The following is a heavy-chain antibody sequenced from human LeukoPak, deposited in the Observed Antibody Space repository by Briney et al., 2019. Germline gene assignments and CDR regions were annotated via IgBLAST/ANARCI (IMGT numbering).Heavy chain of an antibody. CDR1: GGSFSSADYY. Sequence: SETLSLTCTVSGGSFSSADYYWSWIRHPPGKALEWIGYIYHTGSNNYKYSLKSRVTISLDTSKNRFSLTLTSVTAADTAVYYCARGSPRDYDSSGYYYGLDPWGQGTLVTVSS. CDR2: IYHTGSN. D-gene: IGHD3-22*01. J-gene: IGHJ5*02. CDR3: ARGSPRDYDSSGYYYGLDP. V-gene: IGHV4-61*08.